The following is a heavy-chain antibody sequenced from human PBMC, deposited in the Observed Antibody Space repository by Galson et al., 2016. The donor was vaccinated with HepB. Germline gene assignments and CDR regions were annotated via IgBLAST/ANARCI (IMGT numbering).Heavy chain of an antibody. CDR1: GFTFSSYG. CDR2: IWSDETNK. V-gene: IGHV3-33*01. D-gene: IGHD3/OR15-3a*01. CDR3: AAGTDFDY. Sequence: SLRLSCAASGFTFSSYGMPWVRQAPGKGLEWVAIIWSDETNKYYADSVKGRFTISRDNSKNTLYLQMNSLRVEDTAVYYCAAGTDFDYWGQGTLVTVSS. J-gene: IGHJ4*02.